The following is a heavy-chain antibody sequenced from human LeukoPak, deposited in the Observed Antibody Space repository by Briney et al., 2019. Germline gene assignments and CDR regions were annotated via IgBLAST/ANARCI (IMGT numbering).Heavy chain of an antibody. D-gene: IGHD3-9*01. V-gene: IGHV4-4*02. CDR2: IYHSGST. CDR1: GGSISSSNW. J-gene: IGHJ6*02. CDR3: ARDLRYFDWFPVQYYYYYSMDA. Sequence: SGTLSLTCAVSGGSISSSNWWSWVRQPPGKGLEWIGEIYHSGSTNYNPSLKSRVTISLDKSKNQFSLKLSSVTAADTAVYYCARDLRYFDWFPVQYYYYYSMDAWGQGTTVTVSS.